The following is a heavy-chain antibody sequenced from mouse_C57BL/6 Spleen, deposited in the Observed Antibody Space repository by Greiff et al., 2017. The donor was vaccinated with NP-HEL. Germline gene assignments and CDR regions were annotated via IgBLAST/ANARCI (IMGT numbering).Heavy chain of an antibody. CDR1: GYSFTDYN. J-gene: IGHJ3*01. D-gene: IGHD1-1*01. CDR2: INPNYGTT. CDR3: ARLSLADGSSLAWFAY. V-gene: IGHV1-39*01. Sequence: EVQLQQSGPELVKPGASVKISCKASGYSFTDYNMNWVKQSNGKSLEWIGVINPNYGTTSYNQKFKGKATLTVDKSSSTAYMQLNSLTSEDSAVYYCARLSLADGSSLAWFAYWGQGTLVTVAA.